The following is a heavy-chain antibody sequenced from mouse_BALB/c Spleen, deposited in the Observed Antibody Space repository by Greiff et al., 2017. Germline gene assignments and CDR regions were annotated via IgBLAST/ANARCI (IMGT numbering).Heavy chain of an antibody. Sequence: QVQLQQSAAELARPGASVKMSCKASGYTFTSYTMHWVKQRPGQGLEWIGYINPSSGYTEYNQKFKDKTTLTADKSSSTAYMQLSSLTSEDSAVYYCARGEWLPYAMDYWGQGTSVTVSS. D-gene: IGHD2-2*01. J-gene: IGHJ4*01. V-gene: IGHV1-4*02. CDR2: INPSSGYT. CDR1: GYTFTSYT. CDR3: ARGEWLPYAMDY.